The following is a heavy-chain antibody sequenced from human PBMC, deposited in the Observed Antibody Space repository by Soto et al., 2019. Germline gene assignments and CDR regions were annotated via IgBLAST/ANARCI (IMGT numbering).Heavy chain of an antibody. D-gene: IGHD1-26*01. CDR3: ARWGHLXY. Sequence: RGSLRLGCSAPGFSFGSYALSWVRQAAEKGLDLVSTIIGSDGKIFYSDSVKGRFSISIHSSQITLYLQMDSLRADDTDMSYCARWGHLXYGGQCIPVT. CDR1: GFSFGSYA. J-gene: IGHJ4*02. V-gene: IGHV3-23*01. CDR2: IIGSDGKI.